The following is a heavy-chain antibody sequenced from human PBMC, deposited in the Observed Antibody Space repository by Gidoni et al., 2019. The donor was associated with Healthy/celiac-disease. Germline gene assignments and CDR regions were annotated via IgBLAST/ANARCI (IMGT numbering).Heavy chain of an antibody. V-gene: IGHV4-31*03. J-gene: IGHJ6*02. CDR1: GGSIRLGGYY. CDR3: ARECGGSCFRYYYGMDV. Sequence: QVQLQESGPGLVQPSQTLSLTCTVSGGSIRLGGYYWSWIRQHPGKGLEWIGYIYYSGSTYYNPSLKSRVTISVDTSKNQFSLKLSSVTAADTAVYYCARECGGSCFRYYYGMDVWGQGTTVTVSS. D-gene: IGHD2-15*01. CDR2: IYYSGST.